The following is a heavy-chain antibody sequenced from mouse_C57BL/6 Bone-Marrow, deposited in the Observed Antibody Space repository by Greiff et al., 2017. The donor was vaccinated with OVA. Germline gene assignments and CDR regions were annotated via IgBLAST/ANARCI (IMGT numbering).Heavy chain of an antibody. Sequence: EVMLVESGGGLVKPGGSLKLSCAASGFTFSSYAMSWVRQTPEKRLEWVATISDGGSYTYYPDNVKGRFTISRDNAKNNQYLQMSHLKSEDTAMYYCARVIYYGPYYFDYWGQGTTLTVSS. D-gene: IGHD2-1*01. CDR2: ISDGGSYT. CDR3: ARVIYYGPYYFDY. J-gene: IGHJ2*01. CDR1: GFTFSSYA. V-gene: IGHV5-4*03.